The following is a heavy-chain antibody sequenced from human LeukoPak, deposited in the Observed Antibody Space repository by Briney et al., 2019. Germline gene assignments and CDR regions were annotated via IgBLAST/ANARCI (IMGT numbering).Heavy chain of an antibody. CDR1: GYTFTSYA. Sequence: ASVKVSCKASGYTFTSYAMHWVRQAPGQRLEWMGWINAGNGNTKYSQKFQGRVTITRDTSASTAYMELSSLRSEDTAVYYCARDLGVRGVIKRVGDYWGQGTLVTVSS. CDR2: INAGNGNT. V-gene: IGHV1-3*01. D-gene: IGHD3-10*01. J-gene: IGHJ4*02. CDR3: ARDLGVRGVIKRVGDY.